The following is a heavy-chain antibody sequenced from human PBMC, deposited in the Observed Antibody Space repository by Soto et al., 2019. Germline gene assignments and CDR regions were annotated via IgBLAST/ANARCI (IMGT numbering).Heavy chain of an antibody. D-gene: IGHD4-17*01. Sequence: PSETLSLTYTVSGGSISNYYWSWIRQPPGKGLEWIGYIYYSGSTNYNPSLKSRVTISVDTSKNQFSLKLSSVTAADTAVYYCARRGEYFDHWGQGTLVTVSS. CDR3: ARRGEYFDH. V-gene: IGHV4-59*08. CDR2: IYYSGST. CDR1: GGSISNYY. J-gene: IGHJ4*02.